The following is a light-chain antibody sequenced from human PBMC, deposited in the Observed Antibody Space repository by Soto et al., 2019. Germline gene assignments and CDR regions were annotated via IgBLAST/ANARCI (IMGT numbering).Light chain of an antibody. Sequence: QSALTQPASVSGSPGQSITISCTGTSSDVGGYNYVSWYQQHPGKVPKLMMYEVFRRPSGISDRFSGSKSGNTASLTISGLQAEDEADYYCCSYTTTSTFVFGGGTKVTVL. CDR2: EVF. V-gene: IGLV2-14*03. CDR1: SSDVGGYNY. J-gene: IGLJ2*01. CDR3: CSYTTTSTFV.